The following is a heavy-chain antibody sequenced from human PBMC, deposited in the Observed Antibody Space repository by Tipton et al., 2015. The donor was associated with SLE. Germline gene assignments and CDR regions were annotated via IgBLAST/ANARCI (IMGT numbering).Heavy chain of an antibody. J-gene: IGHJ5*02. D-gene: IGHD1-26*01. CDR1: GDSISSTTFY. CDR3: ARHGSGTYYSWFDP. CDR2: IYYDATT. Sequence: TLSLTCTVSGDSISSTTFYWGWVRQPPGKGLEWIGKIYYDATTYYNPSLKSRVTISVDTSKNQFSLKLRSVTAADTALYFCARHGSGTYYSWFDPWGQGNLVTVSS. V-gene: IGHV4-39*07.